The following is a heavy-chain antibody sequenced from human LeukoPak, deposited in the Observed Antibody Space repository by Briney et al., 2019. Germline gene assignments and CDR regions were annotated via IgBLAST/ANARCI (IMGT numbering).Heavy chain of an antibody. J-gene: IGHJ3*02. V-gene: IGHV1-18*01. D-gene: IGHD1-26*01. CDR3: ARDRSSGSYYSWDAFDI. CDR1: GYTFTNYD. CDR2: ISAYNGNT. Sequence: ASVKVSCKASGYTFTNYDINWVRQAPGQGLEWMGWISAYNGNTNYAQKLQGRVTMTTDTSTSTAYMELRSLRSDDTAVYYCARDRSSGSYYSWDAFDIWGQGTMVTVSS.